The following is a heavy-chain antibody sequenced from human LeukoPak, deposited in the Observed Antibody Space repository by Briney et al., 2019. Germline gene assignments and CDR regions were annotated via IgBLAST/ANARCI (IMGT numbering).Heavy chain of an antibody. CDR3: ARRIAAAGTVSDY. CDR1: GGSISSGGYS. D-gene: IGHD6-13*01. J-gene: IGHJ4*02. Sequence: PSETLSLTCAVSGGSISSGGYSWSWIRQPPGKGLEWIGYIYHSGSTYYNPSLKSRVTISVDRSKNQFSLKLSSVTAADTAVYYCARRIAAAGTVSDYWGQGTLVTVSS. CDR2: IYHSGST. V-gene: IGHV4-30-2*01.